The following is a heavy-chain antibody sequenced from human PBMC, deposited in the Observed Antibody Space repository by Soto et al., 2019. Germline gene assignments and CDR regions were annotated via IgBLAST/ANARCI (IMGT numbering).Heavy chain of an antibody. CDR3: AREFSGYSYAFEY. Sequence: GGSLRLSCAASGFTFSSYAMHWVRQAPGKGLEWVAVISYDGSNKYYADSVKGRFTISRDNSKNTLYLQMNSLRAEDTAVYYCAREFSGYSYAFEYWGQGTLVTVS. D-gene: IGHD5-18*01. CDR2: ISYDGSNK. J-gene: IGHJ4*02. CDR1: GFTFSSYA. V-gene: IGHV3-30-3*01.